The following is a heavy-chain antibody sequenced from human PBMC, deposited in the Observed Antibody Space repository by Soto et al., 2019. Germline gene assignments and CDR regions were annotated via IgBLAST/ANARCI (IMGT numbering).Heavy chain of an antibody. Sequence: XETLALTCTVSGGSVSSGSYYWSWIRQPPGKGLEWIGYIYYSGSTNYNPSLKSRVTISVDTSKNQFSLKLSSVTAADTAVYYCARDRGIAAAGRGYYYYGMDVWGQGTTVTAP. J-gene: IGHJ6*02. CDR2: IYYSGST. D-gene: IGHD6-13*01. CDR3: ARDRGIAAAGRGYYYYGMDV. V-gene: IGHV4-61*01. CDR1: GGSVSSGSYY.